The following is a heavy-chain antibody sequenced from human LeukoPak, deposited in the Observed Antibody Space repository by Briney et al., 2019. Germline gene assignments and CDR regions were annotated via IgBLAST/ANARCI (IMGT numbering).Heavy chain of an antibody. CDR1: GGSFSGYY. V-gene: IGHV4-34*01. CDR3: ARVYCTNGVCGYFDY. Sequence: SETLSLTCAVYGGSFSGYYWSWIRQPPGKGPEWIGEINHSGSTNYNPSLKSRVTISVDTSKNQFSLKLSSVTAADTAVYYCARVYCTNGVCGYFDYWGQGTLVTVSS. CDR2: INHSGST. D-gene: IGHD2-8*01. J-gene: IGHJ4*02.